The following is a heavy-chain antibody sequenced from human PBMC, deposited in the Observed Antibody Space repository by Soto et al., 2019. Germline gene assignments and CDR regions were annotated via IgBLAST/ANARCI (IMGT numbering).Heavy chain of an antibody. J-gene: IGHJ3*02. D-gene: IGHD3-22*01. CDR3: TRASFYDSSGYFQRAFDI. Sequence: EVQLVESGGGLVQPGGSLRLSCAASGFTFSDHYMDWVRQAPGKGLEWVGRSRNRANSYSTEYAASVKGRFIISRDDSKNSVYLQVNSLKTEDTAVYYFTRASFYDSSGYFQRAFDIGGQGTLVTVSS. V-gene: IGHV3-72*01. CDR1: GFTFSDHY. CDR2: SRNRANSYST.